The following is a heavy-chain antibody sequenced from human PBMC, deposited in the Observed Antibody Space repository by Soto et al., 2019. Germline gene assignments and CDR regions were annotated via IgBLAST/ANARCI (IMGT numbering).Heavy chain of an antibody. CDR2: IIPILGIA. CDR3: AKSIVGQTDY. J-gene: IGHJ4*02. Sequence: QVQLVQSGAGVKKPGSSVKVSGKDSGGTFSSYTISWVRQAPGQGLEWMGRIIPILGIANYAQKFQGRVTITADKSTSTAYMELSSLRSEDTAVYYCAKSIVGQTDYWGQGTLVTVSS. V-gene: IGHV1-69*02. D-gene: IGHD1-26*01. CDR1: GGTFSSYT.